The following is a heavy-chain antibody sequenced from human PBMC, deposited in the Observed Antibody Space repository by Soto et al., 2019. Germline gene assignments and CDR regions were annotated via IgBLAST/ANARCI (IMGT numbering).Heavy chain of an antibody. V-gene: IGHV4-4*07. Sequence: QVQLQESGPGLVKPSETLSLTCTVSGGSISSYYWSWIRQPAGKGLEWIGRIYTSGSTNYNPSLKSRVTMSVDTSKNQFSLKLSSVTAADTAVYYCASLGVWFGDTIEDVWGQGTTVTVSS. CDR3: ASLGVWFGDTIEDV. CDR1: GGSISSYY. CDR2: IYTSGST. D-gene: IGHD3-10*01. J-gene: IGHJ6*02.